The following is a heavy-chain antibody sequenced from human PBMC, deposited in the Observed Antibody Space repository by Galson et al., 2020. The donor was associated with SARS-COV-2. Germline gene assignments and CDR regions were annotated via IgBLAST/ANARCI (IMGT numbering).Heavy chain of an antibody. CDR2: INQDESDK. CDR1: GFIFRYYW. D-gene: IGHD3-10*01. Sequence: GESLKISCEASGFIFRYYWMSWVRQAPGKGLEWVANINQDESDKYYVDSVKGRFTISRDNAKNALYLQMNSLRGEDTGVYYCARDRNQYYYMDVWGKGTTVTVSS. V-gene: IGHV3-7*01. J-gene: IGHJ6*03. CDR3: ARDRNQYYYMDV.